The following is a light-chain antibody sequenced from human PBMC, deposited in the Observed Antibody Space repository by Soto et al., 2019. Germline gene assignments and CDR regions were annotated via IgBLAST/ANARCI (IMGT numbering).Light chain of an antibody. J-gene: IGKJ5*01. CDR2: DAS. V-gene: IGKV3-11*01. Sequence: SPVERATLSCRASQSVSRFLAWYQQKPGQAPRLLIYDASNRATGIPARFSGSGSGTDFTLTISSLEPEDFAVYYCQQRNNWPPITFGQGTRLEIK. CDR1: QSVSRF. CDR3: QQRNNWPPIT.